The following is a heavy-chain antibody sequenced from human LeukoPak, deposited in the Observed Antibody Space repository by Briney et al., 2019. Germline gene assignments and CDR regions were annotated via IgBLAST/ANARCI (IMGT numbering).Heavy chain of an antibody. CDR2: ISTSGRYT. CDR1: GFTFSDYY. Sequence: PAGSLSLSCAASGFTFSDYYMSWIRQAPGQGLKWVSYISTSGRYTKYTDSGKGRFTISRDNTKHSLFLQMNSLRAEDTAVYYCARVASITMICDFWGQGTLVTVSS. J-gene: IGHJ4*02. V-gene: IGHV3-11*06. D-gene: IGHD3-22*01. CDR3: ARVASITMICDF.